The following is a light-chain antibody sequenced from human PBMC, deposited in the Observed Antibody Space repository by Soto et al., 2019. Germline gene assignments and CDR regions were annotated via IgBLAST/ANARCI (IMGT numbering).Light chain of an antibody. J-gene: IGLJ2*01. CDR2: GDD. Sequence: NFMLTQPHSVSESPGKTVTISCTRSSGSIDSNYVQWYQKRPGSSPTTVIYGDDQRPSGVPDRFSGSIDSSSNSASLTISGLKTEDKADYYCQSYATTSVVFGGGTKLTVL. CDR3: QSYATTSVV. V-gene: IGLV6-57*01. CDR1: SGSIDSNY.